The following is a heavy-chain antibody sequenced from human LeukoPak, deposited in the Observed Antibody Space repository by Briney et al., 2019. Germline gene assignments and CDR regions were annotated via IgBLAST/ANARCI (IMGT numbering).Heavy chain of an antibody. V-gene: IGHV3-11*01. D-gene: IGHD5-12*01. CDR3: ASDIVATSGDF. J-gene: IGHJ4*02. Sequence: GGSLRLSCAASGFTFSDYYMSWIRQAPGKGLEWVAYITSSGDDIYYADSLKGGFTISRDNANNALFLRMNSLRVEDTATYYCASDIVATSGDFWGQGTLVSVSS. CDR1: GFTFSDYY. CDR2: ITSSGDDI.